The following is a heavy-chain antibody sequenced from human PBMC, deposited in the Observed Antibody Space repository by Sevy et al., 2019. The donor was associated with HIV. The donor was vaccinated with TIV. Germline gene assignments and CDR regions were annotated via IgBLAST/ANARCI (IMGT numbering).Heavy chain of an antibody. CDR1: GYSLRKLS. Sequence: ASVKVSCKVFGYSLRKLSMHWVRQAPGKGLEWMGSLDPGNGEITYAQTLQGRVTMTEDTSTDTAYMELSSLTSEDTAVYYCATTKDYYESSGSPFDSWGQGTLVTVSS. J-gene: IGHJ4*02. CDR3: ATTKDYYESSGSPFDS. D-gene: IGHD3-22*01. CDR2: LDPGNGEI. V-gene: IGHV1-24*01.